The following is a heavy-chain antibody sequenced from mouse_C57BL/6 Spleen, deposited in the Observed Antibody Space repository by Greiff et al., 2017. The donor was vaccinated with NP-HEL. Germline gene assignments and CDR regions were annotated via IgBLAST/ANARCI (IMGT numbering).Heavy chain of an antibody. V-gene: IGHV1-50*01. CDR2: IDSSDSYT. J-gene: IGHJ3*01. CDR1: GYTFTSYW. CDR3: ARGGTRGFAY. D-gene: IGHD4-1*01. Sequence: QVQLQQPGAELVKPGASVKLSCKASGYTFTSYWMQWVKQRPGQGLEWIGEIDSSDSYTNYNQKFKGKATLTVDTSSSTAYMQLSSLTSEDSAVYYCARGGTRGFAYWGQGTLVTVSA.